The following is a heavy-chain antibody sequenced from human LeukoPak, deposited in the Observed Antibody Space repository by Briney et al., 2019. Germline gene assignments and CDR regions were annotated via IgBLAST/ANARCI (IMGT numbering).Heavy chain of an antibody. J-gene: IGHJ3*02. V-gene: IGHV3-30-3*01. Sequence: GGSLRLSCAASGFTFSSYAMHWVRQAPGKGLEWVAVISYDGSNKYYADSVKGRFTISRDNSKNTLYLQMNSLRAEDTAVYYCARGVAYDDAFDIWGQGTMATVSS. CDR1: GFTFSSYA. D-gene: IGHD3-22*01. CDR3: ARGVAYDDAFDI. CDR2: ISYDGSNK.